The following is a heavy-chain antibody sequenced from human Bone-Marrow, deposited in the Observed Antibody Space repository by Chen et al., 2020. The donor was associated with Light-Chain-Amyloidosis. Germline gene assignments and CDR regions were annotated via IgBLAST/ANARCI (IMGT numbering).Heavy chain of an antibody. V-gene: IGHV5-51*01. CDR3: ARRRDGYNFDY. Sequence: EVQLEQSGPEVKKPGESLKISCKGSGYTFPNYWIGWVRQMPGKGLEWMGVIYPDDSDARYSPSFEGHVTISADKSITTAYLQWRSLKASDTAMYYCARRRDGYNFDYWGQGTLVTVSS. CDR1: GYTFPNYW. J-gene: IGHJ4*02. D-gene: IGHD5-12*01. CDR2: IYPDDSDA.